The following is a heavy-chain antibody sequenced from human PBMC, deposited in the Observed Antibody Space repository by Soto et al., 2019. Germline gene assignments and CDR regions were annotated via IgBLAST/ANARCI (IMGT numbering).Heavy chain of an antibody. CDR2: INHSGST. J-gene: IGHJ6*02. V-gene: IGHV4-34*01. CDR3: ARLRRYYDSSGRYYYYYYGMDV. CDR1: GGSFSGYY. D-gene: IGHD3-22*01. Sequence: SETLSLTCAVYGGSFSGYYWSWIRQPPGKGLEWIGEINHSGSTNYNPSLKSRVTISVDTSKNQFSLKLSSVTAADTAVYYCARLRRYYDSSGRYYYYYYGMDVWGQGTTVT.